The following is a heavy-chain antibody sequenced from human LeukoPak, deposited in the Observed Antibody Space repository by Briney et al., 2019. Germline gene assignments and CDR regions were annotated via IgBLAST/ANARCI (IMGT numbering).Heavy chain of an antibody. J-gene: IGHJ5*02. D-gene: IGHD4-17*01. CDR1: GGTFSSYA. CDR2: IIPIFGTA. CDR3: ARDYGDYDNWFDP. V-gene: IGHV1-69*01. Sequence: ASVKVSCKASGGTFSSYAISWVRQAPGQGLEWMGGIIPIFGTANYAQKFQGRVTITADESTSTAYMELSRLRSDDTAVYYCARDYGDYDNWFDPWGQGTLVTVSS.